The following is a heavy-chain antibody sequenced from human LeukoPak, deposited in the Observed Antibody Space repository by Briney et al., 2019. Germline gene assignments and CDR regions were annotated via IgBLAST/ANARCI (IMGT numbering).Heavy chain of an antibody. V-gene: IGHV1-2*02. D-gene: IGHD3-10*01. Sequence: ASVKVSCKASGYTFTGYYMHWVRQAPGQGLEWMGWINPNSGGTNYAQKFQGRVTMTRDTSISTAYMELSRLRSDDTAVYYCAREITMVRGVISLFDPWGQGTLVTVSS. CDR2: INPNSGGT. CDR1: GYTFTGYY. J-gene: IGHJ5*02. CDR3: AREITMVRGVISLFDP.